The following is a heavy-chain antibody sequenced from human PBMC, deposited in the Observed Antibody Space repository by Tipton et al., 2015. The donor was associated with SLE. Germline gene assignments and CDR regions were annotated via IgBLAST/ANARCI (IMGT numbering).Heavy chain of an antibody. D-gene: IGHD2/OR15-2a*01. J-gene: IGHJ5*02. Sequence: TLSLTCTVSGGSISSYYWSWIRQPPGKGLEWIGSIYYSGSTYYNPSLKSRVTISVDTSKNQFSLKLSSVTAADTAVYYCARPASGPAASMPKLGGWFDPWGQGTLVTVSS. CDR2: IYYSGST. CDR3: ARPASGPAASMPKLGGWFDP. V-gene: IGHV4-59*05. CDR1: GGSISSYY.